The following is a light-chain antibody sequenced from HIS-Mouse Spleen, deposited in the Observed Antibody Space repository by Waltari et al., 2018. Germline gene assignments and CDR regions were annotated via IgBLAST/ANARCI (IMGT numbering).Light chain of an antibody. Sequence: DIQMTQSPSTLSASVGDRVTITCRASQSISSWLAWDQQKPGKAPKLLIYKASSLESGVPSRFSGSGSVTEFTLTISSLQPDDFATYYCQQYNSYSRTFGQGTKVEIK. CDR3: QQYNSYSRT. CDR2: KAS. J-gene: IGKJ1*01. CDR1: QSISSW. V-gene: IGKV1-5*03.